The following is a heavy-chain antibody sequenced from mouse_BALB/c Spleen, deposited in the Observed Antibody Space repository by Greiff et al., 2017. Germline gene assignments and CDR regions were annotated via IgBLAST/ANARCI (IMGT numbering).Heavy chain of an antibody. CDR3: TREGLGYAMDY. V-gene: IGHV5-6-4*01. CDR2: ISSGGSYT. CDR1: GFTFSSYT. J-gene: IGHJ4*01. Sequence: EVMLVESGGGLVKPGGSLKLSCAASGFTFSSYTMSWVRQTPEKRLEWVATISSGGSYTYYPDSVKGRFTISRDNAKNTLYLQMSSLKSEDTAMYYCTREGLGYAMDYWGQGTSVTVSS. D-gene: IGHD3-1*01.